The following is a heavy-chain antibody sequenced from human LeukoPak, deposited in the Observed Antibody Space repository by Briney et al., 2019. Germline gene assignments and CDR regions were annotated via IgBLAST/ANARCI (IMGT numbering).Heavy chain of an antibody. D-gene: IGHD6-13*01. V-gene: IGHV3-53*01. CDR1: GFTVGNNY. J-gene: IGHJ4*02. CDR3: ARDTPGIAASVNGG. CDR2: IYSGGST. Sequence: GGSLRLSCTASGFTVGNNYMNWVRQAPGKGLEWVSLIYSGGSTYYADSVKGRFTISRDNSKNTLYLQMNSLRAEDAAVYYCARDTPGIAASVNGGWGQGTLVTVSS.